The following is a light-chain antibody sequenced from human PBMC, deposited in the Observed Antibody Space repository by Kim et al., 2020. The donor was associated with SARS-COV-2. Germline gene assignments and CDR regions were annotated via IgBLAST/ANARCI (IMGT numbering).Light chain of an antibody. CDR3: QQYGTSMLT. J-gene: IGKJ4*01. V-gene: IGKV3-20*01. CDR1: QSVPTDH. CDR2: SAS. Sequence: STGERATRTCTASQSVPTDHLAWYQHKPGEAPRLLISSASCRATGIPDRFAGSRSETDFTLTISRLEPEDFAVYFCQQYGTSMLTFGGGTKV.